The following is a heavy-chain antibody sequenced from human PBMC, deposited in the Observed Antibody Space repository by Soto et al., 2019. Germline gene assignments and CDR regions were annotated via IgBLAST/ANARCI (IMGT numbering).Heavy chain of an antibody. CDR2: IYYSGST. V-gene: IGHV4-30-4*01. CDR3: ERAGLESLQITRFDP. CDR1: GGSISSGDYY. Sequence: SETLSLTCTVSGGSISSGDYYWSWIRQPPGKGLEWIGYIYYSGSTFYNPTLKNRVTISLDTSKIQFSLKLSSATAADTAVYYCERAGLESLQITRFDPWGQGTPVPVSS. J-gene: IGHJ5*02. D-gene: IGHD3-3*01.